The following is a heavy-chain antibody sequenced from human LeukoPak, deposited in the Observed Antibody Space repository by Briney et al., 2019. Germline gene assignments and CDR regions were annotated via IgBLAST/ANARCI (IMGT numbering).Heavy chain of an antibody. CDR3: AKAVFVMDYIRSTPYYYYGLDV. CDR1: GFTFSYYA. V-gene: IGHV3-23*01. J-gene: IGHJ6*02. D-gene: IGHD2-8*01. CDR2: ISGTGANT. Sequence: GGSLRLSCAASGFTFSYYAMSWVRQAPGEGLEWVSAISGTGANTYYADSVTGRFTISRDNSKNTLSLQLNSLRAEDTAIYYCAKAVFVMDYIRSTPYYYYGLDVWGQGTTVTVSS.